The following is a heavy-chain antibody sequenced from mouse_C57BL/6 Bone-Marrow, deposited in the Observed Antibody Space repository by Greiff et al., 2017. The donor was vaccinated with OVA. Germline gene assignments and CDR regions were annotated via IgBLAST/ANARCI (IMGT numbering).Heavy chain of an antibody. CDR3: TIGYSNYYAMDY. V-gene: IGHV1-15*01. CDR2: IDPETGGT. Sequence: VQLQESGAELVGPGASVTLSCKASGYTFTDYEMHWVKQTPVHGLEWIGAIDPETGGTAYTQKFKGKAILTADKSSSTAYMELRSLTSGDSAVYYSTIGYSNYYAMDYWGRGNSVTVS. J-gene: IGHJ4*01. D-gene: IGHD2-5*01. CDR1: GYTFTDYE.